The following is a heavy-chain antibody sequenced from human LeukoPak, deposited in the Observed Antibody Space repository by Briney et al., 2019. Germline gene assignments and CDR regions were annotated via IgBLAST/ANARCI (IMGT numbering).Heavy chain of an antibody. CDR1: GFTFSSYW. CDR3: ARDAFSRISVFGVVSDAFDI. CDR2: IKQDGGEK. J-gene: IGHJ3*02. V-gene: IGHV3-7*01. D-gene: IGHD3-3*01. Sequence: PGGCLRLSCAASGFTFSSYWMSWVRQAPGKGPEWVANIKQDGGEKYYVGSVKGRFTISRDNAKNSLYLQMNSLRAEDTAVYYCARDAFSRISVFGVVSDAFDIWGQGTMVTVSS.